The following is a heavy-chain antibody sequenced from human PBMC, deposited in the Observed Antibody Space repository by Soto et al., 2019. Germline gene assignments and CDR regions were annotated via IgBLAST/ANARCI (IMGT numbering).Heavy chain of an antibody. Sequence: GASVKVSCKASGGTFSYYAINWVRQAPGQGLEWMGWTNAGKGDTKYPQRFQGRVTITRDTSASTAYMELSSLRSEDTAVYYCARNILGGTTDYWGPGTLVTLSS. J-gene: IGHJ4*02. CDR3: ARNILGGTTDY. V-gene: IGHV1-3*01. CDR1: GGTFSYYA. CDR2: TNAGKGDT. D-gene: IGHD1-7*01.